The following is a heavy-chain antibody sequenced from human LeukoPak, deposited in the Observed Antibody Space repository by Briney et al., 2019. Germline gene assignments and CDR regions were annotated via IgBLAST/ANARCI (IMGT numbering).Heavy chain of an antibody. CDR1: NGVIGSYY. J-gene: IGHJ4*02. Sequence: PSETLSLTCTVSNGVIGSYYWTLIQQPTGKGLEWIGRIHRTGSTNYNPSLTSRVIMSVDTSKNQFSLRLTSLTAADTAVYYCAREGARDDFVVVPAALDFWGLGTLVTVSS. CDR3: AREGARDDFVVVPAALDF. V-gene: IGHV4-4*07. D-gene: IGHD2-2*01. CDR2: IHRTGST.